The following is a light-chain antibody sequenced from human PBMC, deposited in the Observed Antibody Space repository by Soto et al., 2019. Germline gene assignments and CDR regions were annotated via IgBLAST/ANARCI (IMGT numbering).Light chain of an antibody. CDR2: ATS. CDR3: QQTYSITIT. CDR1: QTIYTY. J-gene: IGKJ5*01. Sequence: DIQTTQSQSSLSAPVVARVTITCRASQTIYTYLHWYQHKPGKAPKLLIYATSSLQTGVPSRFSGSGSGTDFSLTISSLQSEDFAIDYCQQTYSITITVGQGTRLEIK. V-gene: IGKV1-39*01.